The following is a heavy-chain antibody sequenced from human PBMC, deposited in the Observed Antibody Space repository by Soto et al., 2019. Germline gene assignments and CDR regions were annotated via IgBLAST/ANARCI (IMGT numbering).Heavy chain of an antibody. Sequence: QVQLQESGPGLVKPSEALSLTCTVSGASISTYYWSWIRQPPGKRLEWIGYIYYSGSTNYNPSLKSRVTISVETSKNQFSLELSSVTAADTAVYYCAMSRGGYFDYWGQGTLVTVSS. V-gene: IGHV4-59*01. CDR3: AMSRGGYFDY. CDR2: IYYSGST. CDR1: GASISTYY. D-gene: IGHD3-22*01. J-gene: IGHJ4*02.